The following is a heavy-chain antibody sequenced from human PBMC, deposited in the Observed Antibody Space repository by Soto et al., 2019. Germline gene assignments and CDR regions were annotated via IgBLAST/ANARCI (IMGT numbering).Heavy chain of an antibody. Sequence: QVQLQQWGAGLLKPSETLSLTCAVYGGSFSGYYWSWIRQPPGKGLEWIGEINHSGSTNYNPSLKSRGTISVDTSKNQFSLKLSSVTAADTAVYYCARGGSNRSPYYYYMDVWGKGTTVTVSS. CDR1: GGSFSGYY. CDR2: INHSGST. D-gene: IGHD4-4*01. CDR3: ARGGSNRSPYYYYMDV. V-gene: IGHV4-34*01. J-gene: IGHJ6*03.